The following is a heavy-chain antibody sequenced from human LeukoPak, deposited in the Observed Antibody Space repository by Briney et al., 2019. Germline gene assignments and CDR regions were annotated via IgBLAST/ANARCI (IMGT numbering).Heavy chain of an antibody. V-gene: IGHV4-59*12. CDR1: GGSISGFY. Sequence: PSETLSLTRTVSGGSISGFYWSWIRQPPGRGLEWIGYMDKSGSTTYNPSLKSRVTISVDTSKNQFSLKLSSVAAADTAVYYCARDLPLSGTFDIWGQGTMVTVSS. J-gene: IGHJ3*02. D-gene: IGHD5-12*01. CDR3: ARDLPLSGTFDI. CDR2: MDKSGST.